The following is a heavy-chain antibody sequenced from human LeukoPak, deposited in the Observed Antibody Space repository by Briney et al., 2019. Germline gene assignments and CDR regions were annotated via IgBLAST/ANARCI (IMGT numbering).Heavy chain of an antibody. CDR1: GVSVTRNGYY. J-gene: IGHJ5*02. Sequence: SETLSLTCIVSGVSVTRNGYYWTWIRQPPGKELEWVGNIYYTGRTQYNPSLKSRLTVTLDTSKNQFSLKLASVTAADTAIYYCARTDCSGTSCFFAPWGQGILVTVSS. V-gene: IGHV4-61*08. CDR3: ARTDCSGTSCFFAP. CDR2: IYYTGRT. D-gene: IGHD2-2*01.